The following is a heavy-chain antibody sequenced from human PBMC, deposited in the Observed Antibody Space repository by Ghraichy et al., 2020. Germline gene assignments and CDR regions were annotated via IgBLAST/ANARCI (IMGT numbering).Heavy chain of an antibody. CDR1: GFTFSSYG. D-gene: IGHD6-6*01. CDR2: IWYDGSNK. Sequence: GGSLRLSCAASGFTFSSYGMHWVRQAPGKGLEWVAVIWYDGSNKYYADSVKGRFTISRDNSKNTLYLQMNSLRAEDTAVYYCARDLYDSSSSGLDYWGQGTLVTVSS. CDR3: ARDLYDSSSSGLDY. V-gene: IGHV3-33*01. J-gene: IGHJ4*02.